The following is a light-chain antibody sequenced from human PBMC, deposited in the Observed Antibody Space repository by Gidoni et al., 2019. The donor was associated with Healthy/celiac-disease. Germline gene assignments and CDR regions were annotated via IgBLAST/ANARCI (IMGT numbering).Light chain of an antibody. CDR3: CSYAGSYPFV. CDR2: DVS. J-gene: IGLJ2*01. V-gene: IGLV2-11*01. Sequence: QPARTHPRPVSGSPRQSVTISCTGTSSDVGGYNYVSWHQQHPGKDPHLMIYDVSKRPSGVPVPFSGSKSGTTASLTISGLQDEAEADYSCCSYAGSYPFVFGGGTKLTVL. CDR1: SSDVGGYNY.